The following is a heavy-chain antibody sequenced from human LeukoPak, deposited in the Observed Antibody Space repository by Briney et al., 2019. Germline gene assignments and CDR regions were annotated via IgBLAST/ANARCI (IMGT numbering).Heavy chain of an antibody. CDR2: IYYSGST. CDR3: ARAEGRYSSGWSHDAFDI. Sequence: MPSQTLSLTCTVSGGSISSGDYYWSWIRQPPGKGLEWVGYIYYSGSTYYNPSLKSRVTISVDTSKNQFSLKLSSVTAADTAVYYCARAEGRYSSGWSHDAFDIWGQGTMVTVSS. V-gene: IGHV4-30-4*08. J-gene: IGHJ3*02. CDR1: GGSISSGDYY. D-gene: IGHD6-19*01.